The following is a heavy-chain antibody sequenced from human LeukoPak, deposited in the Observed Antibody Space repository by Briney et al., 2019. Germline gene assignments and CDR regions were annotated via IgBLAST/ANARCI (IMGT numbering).Heavy chain of an antibody. V-gene: IGHV4-39*01. CDR2: INHSGST. CDR3: ARQGNLMSLYYYDSSGYLYFDY. J-gene: IGHJ4*02. D-gene: IGHD3-22*01. CDR1: GGSISSSSYY. Sequence: SETLSLTCTVSGGSISSSSYYWGWIRQPPGKGLEWIGEINHSGSTNYNPSLKSRVTISVDTSKNQFSLKLSSVTAADTAVYYCARQGNLMSLYYYDSSGYLYFDYWGQGTLVTVSS.